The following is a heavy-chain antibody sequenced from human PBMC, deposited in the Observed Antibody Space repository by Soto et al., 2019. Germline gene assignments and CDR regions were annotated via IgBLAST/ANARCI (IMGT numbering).Heavy chain of an antibody. V-gene: IGHV4-39*01. D-gene: IGHD2-2*01. J-gene: IGHJ6*03. CDR1: GGSISSSSYY. CDR2: IYYSGST. CDR3: ASHRIVVVPAAIHYYYYMDV. Sequence: SETLSLTCTVSGGSISSSSYYWGWIRQPPGKGLEWIGSIYYSGSTYYNPSLKSQVTISVDTSKNQFSLKLSSVTAADTAVYYCASHRIVVVPAAIHYYYYMDVWGKGTTVTVSS.